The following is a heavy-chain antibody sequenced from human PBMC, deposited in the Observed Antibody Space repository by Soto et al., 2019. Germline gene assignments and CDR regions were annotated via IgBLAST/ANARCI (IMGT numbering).Heavy chain of an antibody. CDR3: ARAGKLVDYWSGYGMDDAFDI. D-gene: IGHD3-3*01. Sequence: ASVKVSCNASGYTFTSYDINWVRQATGQGLEWMGWMNPNSGNTGYAQKFQGRVTMTRNTSISTAYTELSSLRSEDTAVYYCARAGKLVDYWSGYGMDDAFDIWGQGTMVTVSS. J-gene: IGHJ3*02. CDR1: GYTFTSYD. CDR2: MNPNSGNT. V-gene: IGHV1-8*01.